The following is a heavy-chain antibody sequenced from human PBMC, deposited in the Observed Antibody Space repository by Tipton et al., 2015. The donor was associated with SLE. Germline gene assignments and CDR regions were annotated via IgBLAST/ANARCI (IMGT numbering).Heavy chain of an antibody. CDR3: ARDAVTHGGGYFDL. J-gene: IGHJ2*01. V-gene: IGHV4-59*11. CDR1: GGSIRSHY. CDR2: ISYRGST. Sequence: LRLSCTVSGGSIRSHYWSWIRQPPGKGLEWIGYISYRGSTNYSPSLKSRVTISVDTSTNQFSLYLSSVTAADTVVYYCARDAVTHGGGYFDLWGRGTLFTVSS. D-gene: IGHD4-17*01.